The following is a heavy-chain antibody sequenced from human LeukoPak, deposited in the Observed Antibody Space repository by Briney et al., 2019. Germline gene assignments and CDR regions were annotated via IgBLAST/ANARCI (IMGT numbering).Heavy chain of an antibody. J-gene: IGHJ4*02. V-gene: IGHV3-21*01. D-gene: IGHD3-22*01. CDR3: ARAIGQSPYDSSGYDFDY. Sequence: PGGSLRLSCAASGFTFSSYSMNWVRQAPGKGLEWVSSISSSSSYIYYADSVKGRFTISRDNAKNSLYLQMNSLRAEDTAVYYCARAIGQSPYDSSGYDFDYWGQGTLVTVSS. CDR1: GFTFSSYS. CDR2: ISSSSSYI.